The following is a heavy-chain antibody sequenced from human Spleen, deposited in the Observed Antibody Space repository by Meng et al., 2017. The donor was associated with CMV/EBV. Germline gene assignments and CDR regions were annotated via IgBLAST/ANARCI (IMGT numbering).Heavy chain of an antibody. CDR3: ARLLGFYYDSSGSGLDY. CDR2: MHFSGST. D-gene: IGHD3-22*01. CDR1: GGSISSYY. J-gene: IGHJ4*02. V-gene: IGHV4-59*04. Sequence: GSLRLSCTVSGGSISSYYWSWIRQPPGKGLEWIGNMHFSGSTYYNPSLESRVTISVDTSKNQFSLNLSSVIATDTAVYYCARLLGFYYDSSGSGLDYWGQGALVTVSS.